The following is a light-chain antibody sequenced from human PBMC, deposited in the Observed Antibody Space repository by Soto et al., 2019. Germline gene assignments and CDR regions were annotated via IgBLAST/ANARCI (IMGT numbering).Light chain of an antibody. V-gene: IGLV1-44*01. CDR1: SSTIGSHT. Sequence: QSVLTQPPSAPRTPGKSVSISCSGSSSTIGSHTVNSYQQHPGTAPKLLIYTNNQRPSGVPDRCSGSKSGTSASLAISGLQSEDEADYYCAAGDASVTGRVFGTGSKVTVL. CDR2: TNN. J-gene: IGLJ1*01. CDR3: AAGDASVTGRV.